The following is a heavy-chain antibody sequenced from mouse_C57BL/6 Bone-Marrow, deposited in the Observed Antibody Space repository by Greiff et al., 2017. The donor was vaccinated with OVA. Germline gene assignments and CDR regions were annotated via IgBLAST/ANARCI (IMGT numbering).Heavy chain of an antibody. V-gene: IGHV5-4*01. Sequence: DVQLVESGGCLVKPGGSLKLPCAASVFTFRSYAMSLVRQTPEKRLEWVATISDGGSYTYYPDNVKGRFTISRDNAKNNLYLQMSHLKSEDTAMYYCPRDETARGFARWCQRTLVTVSA. D-gene: IGHD3-1*01. CDR1: VFTFRSYA. CDR3: PRDETARGFAR. J-gene: IGHJ3*01. CDR2: ISDGGSYT.